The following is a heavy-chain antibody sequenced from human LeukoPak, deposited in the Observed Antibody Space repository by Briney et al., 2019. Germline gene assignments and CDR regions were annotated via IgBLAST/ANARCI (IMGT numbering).Heavy chain of an antibody. Sequence: GGSLRLSCAASGFAFSDNWMHWVRQAPGKGLEWVSAINSDGSSINYADSVQGRFTISRDNAKNMLYLQMDSLRAEDTSVYYCTSPPSIAVADPFDSWGQGILVTVSS. CDR1: GFAFSDNW. J-gene: IGHJ4*02. V-gene: IGHV3-74*01. CDR2: INSDGSSI. CDR3: TSPPSIAVADPFDS. D-gene: IGHD6-19*01.